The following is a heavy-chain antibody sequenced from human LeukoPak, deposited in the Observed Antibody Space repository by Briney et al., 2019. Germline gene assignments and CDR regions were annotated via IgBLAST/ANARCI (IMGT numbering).Heavy chain of an antibody. CDR3: ARAAFSSGWYGDC. Sequence: PSETLSLTCTVSGGSISSSSRYWGWIRQPPGKGLEWIGSIYYGGSTYYNPSLQSRVTISVDTSKNQFSLKLSSVTAADTAVYYCARAAFSSGWYGDCWGQGILVTVSS. CDR2: IYYGGST. CDR1: GGSISSSSRY. J-gene: IGHJ4*02. V-gene: IGHV4-39*07. D-gene: IGHD6-19*01.